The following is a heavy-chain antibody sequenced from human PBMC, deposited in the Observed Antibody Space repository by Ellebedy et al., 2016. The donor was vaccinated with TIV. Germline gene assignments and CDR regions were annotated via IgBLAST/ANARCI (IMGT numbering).Heavy chain of an antibody. CDR3: ARVKQLDY. CDR1: GFTFSSYA. Sequence: GESLKISXAASGFTFSSYALHWVRQAPGKGLEWVAVISYDGSNKYYADSVKGRFTISRDNSKNTLYLQMNSLRAEDTAVYYCARVKQLDYWGQGTLVTVSS. CDR2: ISYDGSNK. D-gene: IGHD6-19*01. V-gene: IGHV3-30-3*01. J-gene: IGHJ4*02.